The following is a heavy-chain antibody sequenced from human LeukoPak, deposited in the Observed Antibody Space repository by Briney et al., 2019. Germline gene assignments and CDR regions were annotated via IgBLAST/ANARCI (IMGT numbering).Heavy chain of an antibody. J-gene: IGHJ4*02. CDR3: AREADTAIRY. D-gene: IGHD5-18*01. V-gene: IGHV4-34*01. Sequence: SETLSLTCAVYGGSFSGYYWSWIRQPPGKGLEWIGEINHSGSTNYNPSLKSRVTISVDTSKNQFSLKLSSVTAADTAIYYCAREADTAIRYWGQGTLVTVSS. CDR2: INHSGST. CDR1: GGSFSGYY.